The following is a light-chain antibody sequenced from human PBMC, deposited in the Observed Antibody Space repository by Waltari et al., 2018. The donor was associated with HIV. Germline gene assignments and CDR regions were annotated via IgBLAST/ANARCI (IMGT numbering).Light chain of an antibody. CDR2: AYI. V-gene: IGLV1-40*01. Sequence: QSVLTQTPSVSGAPGQRVTISCTGSIHNIGAGYHVHWYQQLPGTAPKLLIYAYIHRPSGVPDRFSGSKSGSSASLAITGLQAEDEAHYYCQSFDSSLTTSGVIFGGGTKLTVL. CDR1: IHNIGAGYH. J-gene: IGLJ2*01. CDR3: QSFDSSLTTSGVI.